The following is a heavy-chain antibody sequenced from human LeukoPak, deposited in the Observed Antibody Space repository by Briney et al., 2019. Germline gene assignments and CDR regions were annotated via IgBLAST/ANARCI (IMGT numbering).Heavy chain of an antibody. D-gene: IGHD3-10*01. CDR1: GYTFTSYS. CDR3: ARVWGSGSYYDY. V-gene: IGHV1-46*01. CDR2: INPSGGGT. J-gene: IGHJ4*02. Sequence: ASVKVSCKASGYTFTSYSMHWVRQAPGQGHEWMGIINPSGGGTSYAQKFQGRVTMTRDTPTSTVYMELSSLRSEDTAVYYCARVWGSGSYYDYWGQGTLVTVSS.